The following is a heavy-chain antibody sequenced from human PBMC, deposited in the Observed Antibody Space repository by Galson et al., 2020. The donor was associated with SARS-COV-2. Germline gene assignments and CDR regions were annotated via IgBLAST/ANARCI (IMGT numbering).Heavy chain of an antibody. V-gene: IGHV4-31*03. CDR1: GGSISSGGYY. D-gene: IGHD6-13*01. Sequence: SETLSLTCTVSGGSISSGGYYWSWIRQHPGKGLEWIGYIYYSGSTYYNPSLKSRVTISVDTSKNQFSLKLSSVTAADTAVYYCARARVRRIAAAGLAFDIWGQGTMVTVSS. J-gene: IGHJ3*02. CDR2: IYYSGST. CDR3: ARARVRRIAAAGLAFDI.